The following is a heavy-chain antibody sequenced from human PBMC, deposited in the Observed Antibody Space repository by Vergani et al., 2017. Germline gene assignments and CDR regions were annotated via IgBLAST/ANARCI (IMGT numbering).Heavy chain of an antibody. CDR1: GGSISSGGYY. CDR2: IYYSGST. CDR3: AREIVVPAAIAYYYYMDV. J-gene: IGHJ6*03. D-gene: IGHD2-2*02. Sequence: QVQLQESGPGLVKPSQTLSLTCTVSGGSISSGGYYWSWIRQHPGKGLEWIGYIYYSGSTYYNPSLKSRVTISVDTSKNQFSLKLSSVTAADTAVYYCAREIVVPAAIAYYYYMDVWCKGATVTVSS. V-gene: IGHV4-31*03.